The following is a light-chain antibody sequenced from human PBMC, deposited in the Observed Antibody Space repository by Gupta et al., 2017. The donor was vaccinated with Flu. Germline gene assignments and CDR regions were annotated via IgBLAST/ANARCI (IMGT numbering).Light chain of an antibody. CDR1: NSNIGAGYD. J-gene: IGLJ1*01. CDR3: QAYDNSLSGYV. CDR2: DST. Sequence: QSVLTPPPSVSGAPGQRVTISCTGTNSNIGAGYDVHWYQQIPGTAPKPLIYDSTYRPSGVPDRFSGSKSATSASLAITGLQAEDEADYYCQAYDNSLSGYVFGTGTKVTAL. V-gene: IGLV1-40*01.